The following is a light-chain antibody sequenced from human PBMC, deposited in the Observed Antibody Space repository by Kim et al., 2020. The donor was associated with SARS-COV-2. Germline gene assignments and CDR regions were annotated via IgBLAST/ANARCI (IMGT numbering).Light chain of an antibody. CDR2: DVS. CDR3: SSYTSSSTYV. Sequence: GQSITISCTGTSSDVGGYNYVSWYQQHPGKAPKLMIYDVSNRPSGVSNRFSGSKSGNTASLTISGLQAEDEADYHCSSYTSSSTYVFGTGTKVTVL. CDR1: SSDVGGYNY. V-gene: IGLV2-14*03. J-gene: IGLJ1*01.